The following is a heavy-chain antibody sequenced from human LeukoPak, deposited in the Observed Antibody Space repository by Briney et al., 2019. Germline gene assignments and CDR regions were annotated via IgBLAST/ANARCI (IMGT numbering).Heavy chain of an antibody. CDR3: AKDLRRYSSSCPDY. CDR2: ISGSGGTI. J-gene: IGHJ4*02. Sequence: PGGSLRLSCAASGFTFSSYEMNWVRQAPGKGLEWVSYISGSGGTIHYADSVKGRFTISRDNAKNSLFLQMNSLRAEDTAVYYCAKDLRRYSSSCPDYWGQGTLVTVSS. D-gene: IGHD6-13*01. V-gene: IGHV3-48*03. CDR1: GFTFSSYE.